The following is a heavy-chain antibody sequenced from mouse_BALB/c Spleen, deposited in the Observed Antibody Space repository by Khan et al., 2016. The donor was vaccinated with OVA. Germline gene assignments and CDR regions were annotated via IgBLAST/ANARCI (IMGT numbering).Heavy chain of an antibody. Sequence: EVQLQESGPGLVKPSQSLSLTCTVTGYSITSDYAWNWIRQFPGNKLEWMGYISYSGSTSYNPSLKSRISNTRDTSKNQFFLQLNSVTTEDTATYYCARRGDGYYGAMDYWGQGTSVTVSS. V-gene: IGHV3-2*02. D-gene: IGHD2-3*01. J-gene: IGHJ4*01. CDR1: GYSITSDYA. CDR2: ISYSGST. CDR3: ARRGDGYYGAMDY.